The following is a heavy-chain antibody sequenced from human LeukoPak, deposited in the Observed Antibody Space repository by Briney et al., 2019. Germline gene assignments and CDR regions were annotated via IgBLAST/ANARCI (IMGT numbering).Heavy chain of an antibody. Sequence: SVKVSCKASGGTFSSYVITWVRQAPGQGLEWMGRIIPIVGMTNYAQKFQGRVTITADKSTSTAYMELSSLRSEDTAVYYCARAMGFGELPGHYWGQGTLVAVSS. CDR1: GGTFSSYV. J-gene: IGHJ4*02. D-gene: IGHD3-10*01. V-gene: IGHV1-69*04. CDR3: ARAMGFGELPGHY. CDR2: IIPIVGMT.